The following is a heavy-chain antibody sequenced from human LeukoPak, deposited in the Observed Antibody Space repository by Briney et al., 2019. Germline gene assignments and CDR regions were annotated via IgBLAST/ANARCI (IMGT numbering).Heavy chain of an antibody. Sequence: PGGSLRLSCAASGFTFSSYTMNWVRQAPGKGLEWISSMSGSSDIYYADSVRGGFTISRDNAKNSLFLQMNSLRADDTAVYYCVRIPNSANFPNWFDPWGQGTLVTVSS. V-gene: IGHV3-21*01. CDR2: MSGSSDI. J-gene: IGHJ5*02. D-gene: IGHD4/OR15-4a*01. CDR3: VRIPNSANFPNWFDP. CDR1: GFTFSSYT.